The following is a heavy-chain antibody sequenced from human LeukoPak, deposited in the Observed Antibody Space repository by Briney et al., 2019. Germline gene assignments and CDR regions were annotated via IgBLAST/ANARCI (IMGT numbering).Heavy chain of an antibody. CDR2: INHSGST. CDR3: ASWMGAPLPFDY. J-gene: IGHJ4*02. Sequence: GSLRLSCAASGFTFSSYAMSWVRQAPGKGLEWIGEINHSGSTNYNPSLKSRVTISVDTSKNQFSLKLSSVTAADTAVYYCASWMGAPLPFDYWGQGTLVTVSS. CDR1: GFTFSSYA. V-gene: IGHV4-34*01. D-gene: IGHD1-26*01.